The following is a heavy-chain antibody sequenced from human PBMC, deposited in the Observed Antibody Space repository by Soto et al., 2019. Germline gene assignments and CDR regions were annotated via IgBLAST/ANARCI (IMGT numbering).Heavy chain of an antibody. J-gene: IGHJ4*02. Sequence: HLVQSGGGLVQPGGSLRLSCAASGFLFENFWMTWVRQAPGKGLEWVGNIKQDGSETYYVDSVKGRFTISRDNSRDSLYLQMTSLRAEDTAMYYCARDTGATVAGTFDFWGQGTLVTVS. D-gene: IGHD6-19*01. CDR3: ARDTGATVAGTFDF. CDR2: IKQDGSET. V-gene: IGHV3-7*01. CDR1: GFLFENFW.